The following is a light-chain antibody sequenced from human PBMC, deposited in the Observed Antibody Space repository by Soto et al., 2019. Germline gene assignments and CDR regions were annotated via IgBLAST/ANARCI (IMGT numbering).Light chain of an antibody. CDR3: LQDYTYPWT. CDR1: QGISNE. J-gene: IGKJ1*01. V-gene: IGKV1-6*01. CDR2: GAS. Sequence: IQMTQSPSSLSAPLGDRVTITCRASQGISNELGWYQQRPGKAPKVLTYGASNLQSGVPSRFSGSASGTDFTLTISSLQPEDFATYYCLQDYTYPWTFGQGTKVEMK.